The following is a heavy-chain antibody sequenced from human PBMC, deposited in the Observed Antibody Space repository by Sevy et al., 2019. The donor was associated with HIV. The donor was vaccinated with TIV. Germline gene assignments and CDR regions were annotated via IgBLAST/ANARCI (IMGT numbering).Heavy chain of an antibody. Sequence: GESLKISCAASGLSFSNAWMAWVRQAPGKGLEWVGRIRSETGGGTTDFAAFAKGKFTILRDDPKNTLYLQMNSLKTEDTAVYYCAIDHRRDGMIVVPFEKWGLGTLVTVSS. V-gene: IGHV3-15*01. J-gene: IGHJ4*02. CDR3: AIDHRRDGMIVVPFEK. CDR1: GLSFSNAW. CDR2: IRSETGGGTT. D-gene: IGHD3-22*01.